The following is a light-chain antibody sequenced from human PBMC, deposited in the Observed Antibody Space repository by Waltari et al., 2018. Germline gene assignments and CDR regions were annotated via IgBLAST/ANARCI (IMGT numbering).Light chain of an antibody. J-gene: IGLJ2*01. CDR1: NIGNQR. CDR3: QVWDPTSSHWI. V-gene: IGLV3-21*02. Sequence: SYVLTQPSSVSVAPGQTASIACGGDNIGNQRVPWYQQRPGQAPVMVVYDSDDRPSGIPDRFSGSNSGSTATLTVSRVGAGDEADYYCQVWDPTSSHWIFGGGTKLTVL. CDR2: DSD.